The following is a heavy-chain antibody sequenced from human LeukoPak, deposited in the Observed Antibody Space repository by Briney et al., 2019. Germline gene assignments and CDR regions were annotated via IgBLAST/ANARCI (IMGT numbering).Heavy chain of an antibody. CDR3: ARDRDSNYGRGYYGMDV. CDR1: GGSISSYY. J-gene: IGHJ6*02. CDR2: IYYSGST. Sequence: SETLSLTCTVSGGSISSYYWSWIRQPPGKGLEWIGYIYYSGSTNYNPSLKSRVTISVGTSKNQFSLKLSSVTAADTAVYHCARDRDSNYGRGYYGMDVWGQGTTVTVSS. D-gene: IGHD4-11*01. V-gene: IGHV4-59*01.